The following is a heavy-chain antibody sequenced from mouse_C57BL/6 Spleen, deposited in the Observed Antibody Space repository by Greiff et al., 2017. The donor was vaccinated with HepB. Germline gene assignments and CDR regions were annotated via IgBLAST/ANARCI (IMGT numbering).Heavy chain of an antibody. J-gene: IGHJ4*01. CDR1: GFTFSDYG. Sequence: EVKLVESGGGLVKPGGSLKLSCAASGFTFSDYGMHWVRQAPEKGLEWVAYISSGSSTIYYADTVKGRFTISRDNAKNTLFLQMTSLRSEDTAMYYCARDYGKGYAMDYWGQGTSVTVSS. V-gene: IGHV5-17*01. D-gene: IGHD2-1*01. CDR2: ISSGSSTI. CDR3: ARDYGKGYAMDY.